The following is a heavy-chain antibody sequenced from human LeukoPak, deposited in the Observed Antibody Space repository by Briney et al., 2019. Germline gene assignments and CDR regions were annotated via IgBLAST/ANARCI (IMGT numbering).Heavy chain of an antibody. CDR2: ISASGGTT. CDR1: GFTFNNYA. D-gene: IGHD3-22*01. Sequence: GGSLRLSCAASGFTFNNYAMSWVRQAPGKGLEWVSGISASGGTTYYADSVKGRFTISRDNSKNTLYLQMTSLRAEDTAVYYCARTYFYDSGGYYYWGQGTLVTVSS. CDR3: ARTYFYDSGGYYY. J-gene: IGHJ4*02. V-gene: IGHV3-23*01.